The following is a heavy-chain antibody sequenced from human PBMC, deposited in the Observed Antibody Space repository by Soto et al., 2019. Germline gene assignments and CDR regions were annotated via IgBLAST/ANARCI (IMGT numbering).Heavy chain of an antibody. Sequence: PVGSLRLSCAASGCTFSTYGMHWVRQSPGKGLEWVAFISYDESNKYYADSVKGRFTISRDISRNTLYLQMNSLRAEDTAVYYCARYHYYDSSGTPDYWGQGTLFTVSS. V-gene: IGHV3-30*03. D-gene: IGHD3-22*01. J-gene: IGHJ4*02. CDR2: ISYDESNK. CDR3: ARYHYYDSSGTPDY. CDR1: GCTFSTYG.